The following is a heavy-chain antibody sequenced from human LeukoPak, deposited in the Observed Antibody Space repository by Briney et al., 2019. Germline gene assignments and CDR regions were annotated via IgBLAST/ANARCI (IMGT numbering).Heavy chain of an antibody. CDR3: ASLDSSGYYVDY. J-gene: IGHJ4*02. D-gene: IGHD3-22*01. CDR1: GGSFSSYY. CDR2: IYYSGST. Sequence: PSETLSLTCAVYGGSFSSYYWSWIRQPPGKGLEWIGYIYYSGSTNYNPSLKSRVSISVDTSKNQFSLKLSSVTAADTAVYYCASLDSSGYYVDYWGQGTLVTVSS. V-gene: IGHV4-59*01.